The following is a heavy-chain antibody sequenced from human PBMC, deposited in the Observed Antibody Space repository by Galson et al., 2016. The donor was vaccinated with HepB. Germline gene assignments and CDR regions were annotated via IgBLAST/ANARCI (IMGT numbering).Heavy chain of an antibody. CDR2: VYFNGNT. CDR1: GSSFNNYY. Sequence: LTCIISGSSFNNYYWSWIRQPPGKGLEFIGYVYFNGNTKYNPSLKSRVTISLDTSKSQLSLRLTSVTAADAAAYYCARNYDRLDYWGQGTLVTVSS. CDR3: ARNYDRLDY. J-gene: IGHJ4*02. V-gene: IGHV4-59*08. D-gene: IGHD3-9*01.